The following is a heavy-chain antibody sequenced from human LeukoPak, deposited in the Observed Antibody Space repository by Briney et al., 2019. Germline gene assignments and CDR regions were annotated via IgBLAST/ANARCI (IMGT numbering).Heavy chain of an antibody. D-gene: IGHD3-22*01. CDR3: AKDIQDSSGYPAFDI. Sequence: GGSLRLSCAASGFTFDDYAMHWVRQAPGKGLEWVSGISWNSGSIGYADSVKGRFTISRDNAKNSLYLQMNSLRAEDTALYYCAKDIQDSSGYPAFDIWGQGTMVTVSS. V-gene: IGHV3-9*01. CDR2: ISWNSGSI. J-gene: IGHJ3*02. CDR1: GFTFDDYA.